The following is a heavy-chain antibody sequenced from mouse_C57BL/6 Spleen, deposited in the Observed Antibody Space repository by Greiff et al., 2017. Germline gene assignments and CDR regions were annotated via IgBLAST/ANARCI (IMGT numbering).Heavy chain of an antibody. CDR3: ARAKVERGREDYFDY. CDR2: IDPNSGGT. CDR1: GYTFTSYW. V-gene: IGHV1-72*01. D-gene: IGHD4-1*01. J-gene: IGHJ2*01. Sequence: QVQLQQPGAELVKPGASVKLSCKASGYTFTSYWMHWVKQRPGRGLEWIGRIDPNSGGTNYNEKFKSKATLTVDKPSSTAYMQLSSLTSEDSAVYYCARAKVERGREDYFDYWGQGTTLTVSS.